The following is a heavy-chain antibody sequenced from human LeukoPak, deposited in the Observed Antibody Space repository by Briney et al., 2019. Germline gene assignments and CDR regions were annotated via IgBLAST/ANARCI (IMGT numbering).Heavy chain of an antibody. CDR2: IYPGDSDT. J-gene: IGHJ1*01. V-gene: IGHV5-51*01. D-gene: IGHD3-22*01. CDR1: GYSFTSNW. CDR3: ARTTYYYDSSGFPEYFQH. Sequence: GESLKISCKGSGYSFTSNWIGWVRQMPGKGLEWMGIIYPGDSDTRYSPSFQGQVTISADKSISTAYLQWSSLKASDTAMYYCARTTYYYDSSGFPEYFQHWGQGTLVTVSS.